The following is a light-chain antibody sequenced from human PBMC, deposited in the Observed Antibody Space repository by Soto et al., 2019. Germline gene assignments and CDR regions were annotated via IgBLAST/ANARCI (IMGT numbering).Light chain of an antibody. J-gene: IGLJ2*01. CDR2: HVS. CDR3: SSYGGFNNVL. V-gene: IGLV2-8*01. CDR1: GTDVGQYNY. Sequence: QSALTQPPSASGSPGQSVTISCTGAGTDVGQYNYVSWYQQHPGKAPKLLIHHVSRRRSGVPARFSGSKSGNTASLTVSGLQTEDEADYYCSSYGGFNNVLFGGGTKLTVL.